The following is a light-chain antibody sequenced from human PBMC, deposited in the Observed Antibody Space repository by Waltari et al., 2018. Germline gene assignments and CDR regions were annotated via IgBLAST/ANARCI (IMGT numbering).Light chain of an antibody. J-gene: IGLJ2*01. CDR2: RNT. CDR3: QSADDSGDHVL. CDR1: ELAEQY. V-gene: IGLV3-25*03. Sequence: LTQPPSVSVSPGHTAIITCSGGELAEQYVYWFQQKSGQAPVVVIRRNTGRPSGIPERFSASDSGTTGTLVISGVQAEDEAEYYCQSADDSGDHVLFGGGTKLTVL.